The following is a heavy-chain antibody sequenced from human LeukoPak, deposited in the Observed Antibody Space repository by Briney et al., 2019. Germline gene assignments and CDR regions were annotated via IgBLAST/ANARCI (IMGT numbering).Heavy chain of an antibody. CDR3: ARALLDYDYGDYKGENAFDL. V-gene: IGHV3-33*01. CDR1: RFTFRNHY. D-gene: IGHD4-17*01. Sequence: GRSLRLSCAASRFTFRNHYMHWVRQAPGKGLEWVALIWFDGSNTDYADSVRGRVTISRDNANKTLYLQMNSLRVEDTGVYYCARALLDYDYGDYKGENAFDLWGQGAMVIVSS. J-gene: IGHJ3*01. CDR2: IWFDGSNT.